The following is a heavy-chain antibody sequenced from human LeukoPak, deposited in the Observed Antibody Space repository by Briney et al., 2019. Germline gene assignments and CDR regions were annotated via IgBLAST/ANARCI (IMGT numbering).Heavy chain of an antibody. CDR2: IFYSGDT. CDR1: RGSVSSYY. D-gene: IGHD3-10*01. V-gene: IGHV4-59*02. Sequence: SETLSLTCTVSRGSVSSYYWSWIRQAPGKGLEWIGYIFYSGDTNYNPSLKSRVTISVDTSQNQFSLRLSSVTAADTAVYYGARAGGSGSPGYFDYWGQGTLVTVSS. J-gene: IGHJ4*02. CDR3: ARAGGSGSPGYFDY.